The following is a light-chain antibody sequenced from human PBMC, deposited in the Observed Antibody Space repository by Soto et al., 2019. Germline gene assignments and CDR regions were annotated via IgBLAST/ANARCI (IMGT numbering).Light chain of an antibody. CDR3: QQYGSSPT. CDR1: QSISTW. V-gene: IGKV1-5*01. Sequence: QGTQFPSTLSASVCPRVTISCRASQSISTWLAWYQQKPGKAPKLLIYDASSLESGVPSRFSGSGSGTEFTLTISSLQPEDFAVYYCQQYGSSPTFGQGTKVDI. J-gene: IGKJ1*01. CDR2: DAS.